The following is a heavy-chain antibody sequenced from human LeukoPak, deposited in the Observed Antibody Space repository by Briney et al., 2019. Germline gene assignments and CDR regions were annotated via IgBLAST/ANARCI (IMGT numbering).Heavy chain of an antibody. CDR1: GFTFSTYG. CDR3: ARDLRGSTPYYYYYMDV. D-gene: IGHD1-26*01. Sequence: GGSLRLSCAASGFTFSTYGMNWVRQAPGKGLEWVSYITRSSSTIYYADSVKGRFTISRDNAKNSLFLQMNSLRSEDTAVYYCARDLRGSTPYYYYYMDVWGEGTTVTVSS. V-gene: IGHV3-48*01. J-gene: IGHJ6*03. CDR2: ITRSSSTI.